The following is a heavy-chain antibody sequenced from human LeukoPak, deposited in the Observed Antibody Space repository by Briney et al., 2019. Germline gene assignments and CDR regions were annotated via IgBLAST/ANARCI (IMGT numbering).Heavy chain of an antibody. CDR2: MNPNSGGT. J-gene: IGHJ4*02. Sequence: ALVKVSCKASGYTFSGYYIHWVRQAPGQGPEWMGWMNPNSGGTNYAQKFQGRVTMTRDTSISTAYMELSRLRSDDTAVYYCTKVFIKYCSTPSCYVFDYWGQGTLVTVSS. CDR3: TKVFIKYCSTPSCYVFDY. V-gene: IGHV1-2*02. CDR1: GYTFSGYY. D-gene: IGHD2-2*01.